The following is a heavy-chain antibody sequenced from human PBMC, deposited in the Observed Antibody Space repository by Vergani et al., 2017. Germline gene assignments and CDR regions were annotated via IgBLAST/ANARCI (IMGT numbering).Heavy chain of an antibody. CDR1: GFTFSSYW. CDR2: IKQDGSEK. CDR3: AKGTSLGQWLVLPYDY. J-gene: IGHJ4*02. Sequence: EVQLVESGGGLVQPGGSLRLSCAASGFTFSSYWMSWVRQAPGKGLEWVANIKQDGSEKYYVDSVKGRFTISRDNAKNSLYLQMNSLRAEDTAVYYCAKGTSLGQWLVLPYDYWGQGTLVTVSS. D-gene: IGHD6-19*01. V-gene: IGHV3-7*01.